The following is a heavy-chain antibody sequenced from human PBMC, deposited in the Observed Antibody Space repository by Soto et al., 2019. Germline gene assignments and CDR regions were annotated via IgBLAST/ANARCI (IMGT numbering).Heavy chain of an antibody. D-gene: IGHD6-6*01. CDR2: IYYSGST. Sequence: ASETLSLTCTVSGGSIGTYYWSWMRQSPEKGLEWLGDIYYSGSTNYNPSLRGRVTISVDTSKNQFSLKLNSVTATDTAVYYCARKPTSSIAARPGIYGMDVWGQGTTVTVSS. V-gene: IGHV4-59*01. CDR3: ARKPTSSIAARPGIYGMDV. J-gene: IGHJ6*02. CDR1: GGSIGTYY.